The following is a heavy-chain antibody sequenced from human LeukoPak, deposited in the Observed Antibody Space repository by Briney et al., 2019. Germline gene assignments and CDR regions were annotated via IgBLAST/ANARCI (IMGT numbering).Heavy chain of an antibody. CDR3: ARVGGSSSGVDY. V-gene: IGHV1-2*02. Sequence: ASVKVSCKASGYTFTGYYMHWVRQAPGQGLEWMGWTNPNSGGTNYAQKFQGRVTMTRDTSISTAYMELSRLRSDDTAVYYCARVGGSSSGVDYWGQGTLVTVSS. D-gene: IGHD6-6*01. J-gene: IGHJ4*02. CDR2: TNPNSGGT. CDR1: GYTFTGYY.